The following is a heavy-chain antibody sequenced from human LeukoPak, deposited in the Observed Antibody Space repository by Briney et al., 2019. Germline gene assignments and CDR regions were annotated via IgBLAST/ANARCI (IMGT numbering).Heavy chain of an antibody. CDR2: ISAYNGNT. CDR3: ARAHYCSGGSCYHFQNWFDP. Sequence: ASVKVSRKASGYTFTSYGISWVRQAPGQGLEWMGWISAYNGNTNYAQKLQGRVTMTTDTSTSTAYMELRSLRSDDTAVYYCARAHYCSGGSCYHFQNWFDPWGQGTLVTVSS. D-gene: IGHD2-15*01. J-gene: IGHJ5*02. V-gene: IGHV1-18*01. CDR1: GYTFTSYG.